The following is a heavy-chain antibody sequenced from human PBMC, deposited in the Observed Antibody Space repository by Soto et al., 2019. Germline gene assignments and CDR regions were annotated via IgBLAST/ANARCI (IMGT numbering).Heavy chain of an antibody. CDR2: IRSKANSYAT. J-gene: IGHJ6*04. V-gene: IGHV3-73*01. CDR3: TRRDYVSGKALYLAV. D-gene: IGHD3-10*01. CDR1: GFTFSGSA. Sequence: GGSLRLSCAASGFTFSGSAMHWVRQASGKGLEWVGRIRSKANSYATAYAASVKGRFTISRDDSKNTAYLQMNSLKTEDTAVYYCTRRDYVSGKALYLAVWGKGTTVPVSS.